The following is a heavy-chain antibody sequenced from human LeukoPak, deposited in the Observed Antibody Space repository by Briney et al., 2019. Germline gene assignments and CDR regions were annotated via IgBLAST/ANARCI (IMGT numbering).Heavy chain of an antibody. CDR3: ARPSSSGWYYFDY. D-gene: IGHD6-19*01. CDR2: IYPGDSDT. J-gene: IGHJ4*02. Sequence: GESLKISCKSSGYSFTSYWIGWVRQMPGKGLAWMGIIYPGDSDTRYSPSFQGQVTISADKSISTAYLQWSSLKASDTAMYYCARPSSSGWYYFDYWGQGTLVTVSS. V-gene: IGHV5-51*01. CDR1: GYSFTSYW.